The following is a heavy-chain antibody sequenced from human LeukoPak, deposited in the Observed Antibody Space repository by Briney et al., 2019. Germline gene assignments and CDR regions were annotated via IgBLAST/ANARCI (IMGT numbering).Heavy chain of an antibody. V-gene: IGHV3-7*04. CDR1: GFIFSSYW. Sequence: GGSLRLSCAASGFIFSSYWMTWVRQAPGKGLEWVANIKQDGSEKYYVDSVKGRFTTSRDNAKNSLYLQMNSLRAEDTAVYYCARGMPAHNMYSYGMGVWGQGTTVAVSS. D-gene: IGHD2-2*01. J-gene: IGHJ6*02. CDR3: ARGMPAHNMYSYGMGV. CDR2: IKQDGSEK.